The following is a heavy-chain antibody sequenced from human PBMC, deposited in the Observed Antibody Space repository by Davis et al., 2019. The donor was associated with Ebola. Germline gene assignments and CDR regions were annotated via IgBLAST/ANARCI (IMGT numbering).Heavy chain of an antibody. CDR2: IYATGTT. V-gene: IGHV4-4*07. D-gene: IGHD1-1*01. J-gene: IGHJ5*02. CDR1: GGPIGSYY. CDR3: ARGLPNVDL. Sequence: PSETLSLTCSVSGGPIGSYYWTWIRKPAGKGLEWIGRIYATGTTNYNPSLRGRATVSVDKSKMQFSLNLNSVTAADTAVYYCARGLPNVDLWGQGTLVPVSS.